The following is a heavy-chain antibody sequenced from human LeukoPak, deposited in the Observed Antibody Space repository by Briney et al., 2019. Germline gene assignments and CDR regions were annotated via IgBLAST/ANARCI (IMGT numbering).Heavy chain of an antibody. V-gene: IGHV3-7*01. CDR3: ARGGNLEN. Sequence: GGSLRLSCAASGFTLSRYWMSWVRQAPGKGLEWVANVNEDGGERHYVDTVKGRFTISRDNAKNSLYLQMNSLRAEDTAVYYCARGGNLENWGRGTLVTVSS. J-gene: IGHJ4*02. D-gene: IGHD1-14*01. CDR2: VNEDGGER. CDR1: GFTLSRYW.